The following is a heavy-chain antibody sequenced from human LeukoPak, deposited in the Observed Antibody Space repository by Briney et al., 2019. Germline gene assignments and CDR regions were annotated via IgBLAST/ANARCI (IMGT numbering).Heavy chain of an antibody. V-gene: IGHV3-23*01. CDR2: ISGSGGST. D-gene: IGHD3-22*01. CDR1: GFTFSSYA. Sequence: GGSLRLSCAASGFTFSSYAMSWVRQAPGKGLEWVSAISGSGGSTYYADSVKGRFTISRDNSKNTLYLQMNSLGAEDTAVYYCAKDGQITMIVVGVYFDYWGQGTLVTVSS. J-gene: IGHJ4*02. CDR3: AKDGQITMIVVGVYFDY.